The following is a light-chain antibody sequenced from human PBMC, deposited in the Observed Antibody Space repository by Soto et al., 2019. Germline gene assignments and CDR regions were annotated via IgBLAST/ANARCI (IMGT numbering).Light chain of an antibody. V-gene: IGLV1-51*01. J-gene: IGLJ2*01. CDR2: DNN. CDR1: SSNIGNNY. Sequence: QSVLTQPPSVSAAPGQTVTISCSGSSSNIGNNYVSWYQQLPGTAPKPLIYDNNKRPSGIPDRFSGSKSGTSATLGITGLQTGDEADYYCGTWDSSLSAVVFGGWTKLTVL. CDR3: GTWDSSLSAVV.